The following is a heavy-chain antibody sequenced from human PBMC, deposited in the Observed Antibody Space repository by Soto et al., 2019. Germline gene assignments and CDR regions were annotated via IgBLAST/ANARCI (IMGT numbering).Heavy chain of an antibody. CDR2: INAGNGNT. Sequence: GASVKVSCKASGYTFTNYAIHWVRQAPGQRLEWMGWINAGNGNTKYSQKFQGRVTITRDTSASTAYMELSSLRSEDTAVYYCATSPFPFTLPFDPWGQGTLVTVSS. CDR1: GYTFTNYA. J-gene: IGHJ5*02. CDR3: ATSPFPFTLPFDP. V-gene: IGHV1-3*01.